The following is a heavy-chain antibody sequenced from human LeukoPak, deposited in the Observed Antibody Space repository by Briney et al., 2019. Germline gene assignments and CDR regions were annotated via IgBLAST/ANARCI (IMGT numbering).Heavy chain of an antibody. Sequence: SETLSLTCTVSGGSISSYYWSWIRQPPGKGLEWIGYIYYSGSTNYNPSLKSRVTISVDTSKNQFSLKLSSVTAAGTAMYYCARGEAVANSFDYWGQGTLVIVSS. CDR2: IYYSGST. J-gene: IGHJ4*02. D-gene: IGHD6-19*01. CDR3: ARGEAVANSFDY. V-gene: IGHV4-59*01. CDR1: GGSISSYY.